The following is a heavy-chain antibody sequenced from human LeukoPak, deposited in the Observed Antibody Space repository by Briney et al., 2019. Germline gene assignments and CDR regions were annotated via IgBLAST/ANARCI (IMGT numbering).Heavy chain of an antibody. CDR3: AREGIAVAGIYYYYYMDV. D-gene: IGHD6-19*01. V-gene: IGHV1-8*03. CDR2: MNPNSGNT. Sequence: ASVKVSCKASGYTFTSYDINWVRQATGQGLEWMGWMNPNSGNTGYAQKFQGRVTITRNTPISTAYMELSSLRSEDTAVYYCAREGIAVAGIYYYYYMDVWGKGTTVTVSS. CDR1: GYTFTSYD. J-gene: IGHJ6*03.